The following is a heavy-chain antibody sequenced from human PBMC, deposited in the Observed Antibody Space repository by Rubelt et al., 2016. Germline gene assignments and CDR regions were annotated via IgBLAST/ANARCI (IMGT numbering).Heavy chain of an antibody. D-gene: IGHD6-6*01. CDR1: GGTFSSYA. CDR2: IIPIFGIA. V-gene: IGHV1-69*17. Sequence: QVQLVQSGAEVKKPGSSVKVSCKASGGTFSSYAISWVRQAPGQGLEWMGGIIPIFGIANYAQKFQGRVTITADKSTSTAYMELSSLRSEETAVYYCASSLPNLFGIAARDYYYYYGMDVWGQGTTVTVSS. CDR3: ASSLPNLFGIAARDYYYYYGMDV. J-gene: IGHJ6*02.